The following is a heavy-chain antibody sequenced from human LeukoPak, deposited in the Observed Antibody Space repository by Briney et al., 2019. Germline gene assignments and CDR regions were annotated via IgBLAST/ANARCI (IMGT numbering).Heavy chain of an antibody. D-gene: IGHD2-2*01. CDR2: IIPIFGTA. CDR1: GDTFSSYA. Sequence: ASVKVSCKASGDTFSSYAISWVRQAPGQGLEWMGGIIPIFGTANYAQKFQGRVTITTDESTSTAYMELSSLRSEDTAVYYCARAVVPAAIYYYYYYMDVWGKGTTVTVSS. J-gene: IGHJ6*03. CDR3: ARAVVPAAIYYYYYYMDV. V-gene: IGHV1-69*05.